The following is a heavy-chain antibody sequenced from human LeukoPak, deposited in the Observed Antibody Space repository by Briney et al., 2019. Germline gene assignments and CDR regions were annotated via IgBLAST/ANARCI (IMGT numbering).Heavy chain of an antibody. CDR3: ARDLKYFDISGHDY. D-gene: IGHD3-22*01. V-gene: IGHV1-2*02. J-gene: IGHJ4*02. CDR1: GYTLSGYY. Sequence: ASVKVSCKVSGYTLSGYYIHWVRQAPGQGLEWMGWINPNSGGTNYAQKFQGRVTMTRDMSINTAYMELSRLRSDDTAVYYCARDLKYFDISGHDYWGQGTLVTVSS. CDR2: INPNSGGT.